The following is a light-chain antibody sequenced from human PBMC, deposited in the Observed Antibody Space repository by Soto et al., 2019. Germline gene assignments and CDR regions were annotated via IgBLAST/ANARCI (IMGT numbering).Light chain of an antibody. V-gene: IGKV2-30*01. CDR3: LQYTHWPHT. CDR1: QGLVYRNGNTF. CDR2: HVS. J-gene: IGKJ2*01. Sequence: DVVMTQSPLSLPVTLGQPASISCRSSQGLVYRNGNTFLDWVFQRPGQSPRRLIYHVSNRDSGXPDXXXXSGSGTDFTLHISRVEAEDVGVYYCLQYTHWPHTFGQWTKLEIK.